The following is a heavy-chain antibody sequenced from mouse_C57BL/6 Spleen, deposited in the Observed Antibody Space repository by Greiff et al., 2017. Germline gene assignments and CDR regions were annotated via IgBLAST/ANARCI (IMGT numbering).Heavy chain of an antibody. D-gene: IGHD1-1*02. CDR2: INPGSGGT. CDR1: GYAFTNYL. J-gene: IGHJ4*01. V-gene: IGHV1-54*01. CDR3: ESYHYDYAMDY. Sequence: QVQLQQSGAELVRPGTSVKVSCKASGYAFTNYLIEWVKQRPGQGLEWIGVINPGSGGTNYNEKFKGKATLTADKSSSTAYMQLSSLTSEDSAVYVCESYHYDYAMDYWGQGTTVTVSS.